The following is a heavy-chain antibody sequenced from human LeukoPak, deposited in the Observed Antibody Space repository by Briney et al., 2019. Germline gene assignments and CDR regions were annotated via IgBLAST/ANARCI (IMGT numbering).Heavy chain of an antibody. CDR2: INHSGST. J-gene: IGHJ4*02. D-gene: IGHD3-10*01. Sequence: PSETLSLTCAVYGGSFSGYYWSWIRQPPAKGLEWIGEINHSGSTNYNPSLKSRVTISVDTSKNQFSLKLSSVTAADTAVYYCARVTTMVRGVIGWYFDYWGQGTLVTVSS. CDR1: GGSFSGYY. V-gene: IGHV4-34*01. CDR3: ARVTTMVRGVIGWYFDY.